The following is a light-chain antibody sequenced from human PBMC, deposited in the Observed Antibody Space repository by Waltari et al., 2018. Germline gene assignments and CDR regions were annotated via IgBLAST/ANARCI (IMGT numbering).Light chain of an antibody. CDR2: GVS. J-gene: IGLJ2*01. CDR3: SSYTGSSTLVI. CDR1: SSYAGAYNS. Sequence: QSALTQPASVSGSPGQSITISCTGTSSYAGAYNSGSWYQHPPGKAPKLMIYGVSNRPSGVSNRFSGSKSGNTASLTISGVQAEDEADYYCSSYTGSSTLVIFGGGTKLTVL. V-gene: IGLV2-14*01.